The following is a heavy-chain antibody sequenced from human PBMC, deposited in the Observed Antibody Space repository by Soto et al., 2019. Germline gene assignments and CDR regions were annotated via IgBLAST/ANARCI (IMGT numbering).Heavy chain of an antibody. CDR1: GGTFSSYA. D-gene: IGHD3-22*01. V-gene: IGHV1-69*13. J-gene: IGHJ4*02. CDR2: IIPIFGTA. CDR3: ARDQDREDDYHDSSGSSFKSDY. Sequence: SVKVSCKASGGTFSSYAISWVRQAPGQGLEWMGGIIPIFGTANYAQKFQGRVTITADESTSTAYMELSSLRSEDTAVYYCARDQDREDDYHDSSGSSFKSDYWGQGTLVTVSS.